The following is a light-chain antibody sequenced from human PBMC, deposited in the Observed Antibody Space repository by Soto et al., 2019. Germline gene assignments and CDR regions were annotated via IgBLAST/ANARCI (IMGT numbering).Light chain of an antibody. V-gene: IGLV1-40*01. CDR2: GNS. Sequence: QSVLTQPPSVSGAPGQRVTISCTGSSSNIGAGYDVHWYQQLPGTAPKLLIYGNSNRPSGVPYRFSGSKSGTSASLAITGLQAEDEADYYCQSYYSSLRGVVFGGGTKLTVL. CDR1: SSNIGAGYD. CDR3: QSYYSSLRGVV. J-gene: IGLJ2*01.